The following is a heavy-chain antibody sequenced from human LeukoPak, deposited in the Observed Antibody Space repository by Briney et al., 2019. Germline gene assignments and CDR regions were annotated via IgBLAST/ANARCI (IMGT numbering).Heavy chain of an antibody. CDR1: GGSISSGGYS. CDR3: ARQLSSSWYSGAFDI. D-gene: IGHD6-13*01. CDR2: IYDTGRT. J-gene: IGHJ3*02. Sequence: PSQTLSLTCAVSGGSISSGGYSWSWIRQPPGKGLEWIGYIYDTGRTFYNSSLKSRVSISVDRSKNQFSLKLSSVTAADTAVYYCARQLSSSWYSGAFDIWGQGTMVTVSS. V-gene: IGHV4-30-2*01.